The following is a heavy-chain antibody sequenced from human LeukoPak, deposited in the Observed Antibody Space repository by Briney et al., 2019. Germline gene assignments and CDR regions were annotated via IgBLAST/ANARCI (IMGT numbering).Heavy chain of an antibody. CDR1: GGSSSDYY. Sequence: SETLSLTCAVYGGSSSDYYWNWIRQPPGKGLEWIGEINHSGSTNYNPSLKSRVTISVDTSKNQFSLKLSSVTAADTAVYYCARAIVVVAATVYYFDYWGQGTLVTVSS. J-gene: IGHJ4*02. CDR3: ARAIVVVAATVYYFDY. D-gene: IGHD2-15*01. CDR2: INHSGST. V-gene: IGHV4-34*01.